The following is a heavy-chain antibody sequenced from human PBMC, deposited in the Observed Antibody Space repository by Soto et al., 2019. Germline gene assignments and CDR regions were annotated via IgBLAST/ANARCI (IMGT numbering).Heavy chain of an antibody. J-gene: IGHJ4*02. CDR1: GDSISSGSYY. CDR2: IYYSGNS. D-gene: IGHD6-13*01. CDR3: ARGGIAAAAPPDY. Sequence: SETLSLTCTVSGDSISSGSYYWSWIRQHPGKGLEWIGYIYYSGNSYYNPSLKSRLTISVDTSKNQFSLKLSSVTAADTAVYYCARGGIAAAAPPDYWGQGTLVTVSS. V-gene: IGHV4-31*03.